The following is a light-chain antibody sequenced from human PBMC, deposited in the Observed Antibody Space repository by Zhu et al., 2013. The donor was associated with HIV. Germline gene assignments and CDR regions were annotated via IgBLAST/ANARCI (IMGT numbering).Light chain of an antibody. CDR1: QSISTY. V-gene: IGKV1-39*01. J-gene: IGKJ4*01. CDR2: AVS. Sequence: DIQMTQSPSSLSASIGDTVTITCRASQSISTYLNWYQQKPGKAPRLLVFAVSDLPGGVPSRFSGSGSATHFTLTINNVQPEDFATYFCQQSYXYPLT. CDR3: QQSYXYPLT.